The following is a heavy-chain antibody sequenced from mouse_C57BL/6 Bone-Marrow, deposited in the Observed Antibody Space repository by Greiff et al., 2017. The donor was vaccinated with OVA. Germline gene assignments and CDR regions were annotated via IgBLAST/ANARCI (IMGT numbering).Heavy chain of an antibody. CDR2: IDPGNGDT. J-gene: IGHJ1*03. Sequence: EVLLVESGAELVRPGASVKLSCTASGFNIKDDYMHWVKQRPEQSLEWIGTIDPGNGDTEYASNFKGKATITADTSSNTTYLQLSSLTSEDTAVYYCAEYYGSRGYFDVWGTGTTVTVSS. CDR3: AEYYGSRGYFDV. V-gene: IGHV14-4*01. D-gene: IGHD1-1*01. CDR1: GFNIKDDY.